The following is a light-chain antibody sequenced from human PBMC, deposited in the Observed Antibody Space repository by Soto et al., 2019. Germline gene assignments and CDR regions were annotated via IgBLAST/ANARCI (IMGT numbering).Light chain of an antibody. CDR3: QRYGTSLPLT. Sequence: EIVLTQSPGTLSLSPGDRATLSCRASQSVSSNYLAWYQQKPGQAPRLLIYGASSRATGIPDRFSGSGSGTDFTLTISRLEPEDFAVYYCQRYGTSLPLTFGVGTKVEIK. CDR1: QSVSSNY. V-gene: IGKV3-20*01. J-gene: IGKJ4*01. CDR2: GAS.